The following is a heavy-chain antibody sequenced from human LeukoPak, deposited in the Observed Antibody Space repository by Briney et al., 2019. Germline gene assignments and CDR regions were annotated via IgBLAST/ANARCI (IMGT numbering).Heavy chain of an antibody. CDR1: GFTFSSYG. CDR3: ARSDPTAWFDP. V-gene: IGHV3-23*01. CDR2: ISNSGGST. Sequence: GGTLRLSCAASGFTFSSYGMSWVRQAPGKGLEWVSSISNSGGSTYHADSVKGRFTISRDNSKNTLYMQINSLRAEDTAVYYCARSDPTAWFDPWGQGTLVTVSS. J-gene: IGHJ5*02.